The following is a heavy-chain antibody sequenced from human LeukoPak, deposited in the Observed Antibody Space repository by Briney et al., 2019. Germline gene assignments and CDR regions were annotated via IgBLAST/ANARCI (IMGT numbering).Heavy chain of an antibody. J-gene: IGHJ4*02. Sequence: PGGSLRLSCAASGFTFDDYAMHWVRQAPGKGLEWVSLISGDGGSTYYADSVKGRFTISRDNSKSSLYLQMNSLRTEDTALYYCARRGIFGVVTPSGFDYWGQGTLVTVSS. D-gene: IGHD3-3*01. V-gene: IGHV3-43*02. CDR1: GFTFDDYA. CDR3: ARRGIFGVVTPSGFDY. CDR2: ISGDGGST.